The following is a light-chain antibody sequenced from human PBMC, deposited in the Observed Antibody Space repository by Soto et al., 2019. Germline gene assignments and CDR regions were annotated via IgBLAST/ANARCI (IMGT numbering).Light chain of an antibody. CDR1: QSVSYN. J-gene: IGKJ1*01. CDR3: QQYNNWPRT. CDR2: GPS. V-gene: IGKV3-15*01. Sequence: EIVLTQSPGTLSLSPGARAPLSCRASQSVSYNLAWYQQNPGQAPRLLIYGPSTRATGIPARFSGSGSGTEFTLTISSLQSEDFALYYCQQYNNWPRTFGQGTKVDIK.